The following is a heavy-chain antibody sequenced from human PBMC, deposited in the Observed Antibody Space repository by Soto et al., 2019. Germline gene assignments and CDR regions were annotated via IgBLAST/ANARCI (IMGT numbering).Heavy chain of an antibody. CDR3: ARGDYAMDV. CDR2: ISSRSSNI. J-gene: IGHJ6*02. Sequence: EVQLVESGGGLVQPGGSLRLSCAASGFTFSTYTMNWVRQAPGKGLEWLSYISSRSSNIYYADSVKGRFTISRDNAKNSLYLQMNSLRDEDTAVYYCARGDYAMDVWGQGTTVTVSS. V-gene: IGHV3-48*02. CDR1: GFTFSTYT. D-gene: IGHD2-21*01.